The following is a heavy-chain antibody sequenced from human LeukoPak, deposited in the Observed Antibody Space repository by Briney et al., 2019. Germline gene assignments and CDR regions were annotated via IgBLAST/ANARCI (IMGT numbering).Heavy chain of an antibody. D-gene: IGHD3-22*01. CDR2: ISSSSSYI. CDR1: GFTFSSYS. J-gene: IGHJ4*02. Sequence: GGSLRLSCAASGFTFSSYSMNWVRQAPGKGLEWVSSISSSSSYIYYADSVKGRFTISRGNAKNSLYLQMNSLRAEDTAVYYCARDRPESYYYDSSGYLYYFDYWGQGTLVTVSS. V-gene: IGHV3-21*01. CDR3: ARDRPESYYYDSSGYLYYFDY.